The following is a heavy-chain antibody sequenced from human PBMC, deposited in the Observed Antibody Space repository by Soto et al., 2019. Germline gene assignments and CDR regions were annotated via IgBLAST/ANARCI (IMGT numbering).Heavy chain of an antibody. J-gene: IGHJ5*02. CDR3: ARMETFGSLNWFDP. D-gene: IGHD3-16*01. V-gene: IGHV1-8*01. CDR2: MNPGSGDT. Sequence: ASVKVSCKASGYFFTNNDVSRVRQATGQGLEWMGWMNPGSGDTGYAQKFQGRVTMTRDVSIATAYMELSSLRSDDTAIYYCARMETFGSLNWFDPWGQGTLVTVSS. CDR1: GYFFTNND.